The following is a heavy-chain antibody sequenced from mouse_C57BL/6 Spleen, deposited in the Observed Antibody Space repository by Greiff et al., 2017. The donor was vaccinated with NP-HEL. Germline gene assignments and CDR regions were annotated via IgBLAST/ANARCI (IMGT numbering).Heavy chain of an antibody. CDR2: INPNNGGT. D-gene: IGHD1-1*01. CDR1: GYTFTDYN. J-gene: IGHJ2*01. V-gene: IGHV1-22*01. CDR3: AIYYYGTLDY. Sequence: EVKLMESGPELVKPGASVKMSCKASGYTFTDYNMHWVKQSHGKSLEWIGYINPNNGGTSYNQKFKGKATLTVNKSSSTAYMELRSLTSEDSAVYYCAIYYYGTLDYWGQGTTLTVSS.